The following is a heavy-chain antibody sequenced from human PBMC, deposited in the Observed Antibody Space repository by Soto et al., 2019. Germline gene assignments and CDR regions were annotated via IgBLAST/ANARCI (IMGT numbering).Heavy chain of an antibody. CDR2: TYYRSKWYN. Sequence: THTLSITCAISGDSVSSNRAAWNWIRQSPSRGLEWLGRTYYRSKWYNDYAVSVKSRITINPDTSKNQFSLQLNSVTPEDTAVYYCARDPPDFHSAFDYWGQGTLVTVSS. D-gene: IGHD4-4*01. CDR1: GDSVSSNRAA. CDR3: ARDPPDFHSAFDY. J-gene: IGHJ4*02. V-gene: IGHV6-1*01.